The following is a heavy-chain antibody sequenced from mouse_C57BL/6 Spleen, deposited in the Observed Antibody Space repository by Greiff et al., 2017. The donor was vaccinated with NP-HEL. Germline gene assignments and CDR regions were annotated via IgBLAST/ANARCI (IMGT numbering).Heavy chain of an antibody. D-gene: IGHD1-3*01. Sequence: EVKLMESGGGLVQPGGSLSLSCAASGFTFTDYYMSWVRQPPGKALEWLGFIRNKANGYTTEYSASVKGRFTISRDNSQSILYLQMNALIAEDSATYYCARYRKGYFDYWGQGTTLTVSS. J-gene: IGHJ2*01. CDR3: ARYRKGYFDY. V-gene: IGHV7-3*01. CDR2: IRNKANGYTT. CDR1: GFTFTDYY.